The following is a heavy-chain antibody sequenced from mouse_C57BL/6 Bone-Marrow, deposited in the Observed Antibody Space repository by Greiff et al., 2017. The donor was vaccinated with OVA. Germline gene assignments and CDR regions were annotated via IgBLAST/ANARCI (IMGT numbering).Heavy chain of an antibody. Sequence: EVQLQQSGPELVKPGASVKISCKASGYTFTDYYMNWVKQSHGKSLEWIGDINPNNGGTSYNQKFKGKATLTVDKSSSTAYMQLSSLTYEDSAVYYCAKIYDGYYGFAYWGQGTLVTVSA. D-gene: IGHD2-3*01. CDR3: AKIYDGYYGFAY. CDR2: INPNNGGT. J-gene: IGHJ3*01. V-gene: IGHV1-26*01. CDR1: GYTFTDYY.